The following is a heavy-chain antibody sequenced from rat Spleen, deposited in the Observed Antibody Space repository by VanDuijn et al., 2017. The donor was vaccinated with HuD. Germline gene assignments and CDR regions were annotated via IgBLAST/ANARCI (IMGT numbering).Heavy chain of an antibody. CDR1: GFTFKNYG. J-gene: IGHJ2*01. CDR3: TRGVLLGQGFDY. V-gene: IGHV5-29*01. D-gene: IGHD1-4*01. CDR2: ISSDGRRN. Sequence: EVQLVESGGGLVQPGRSLKVSCAASGFTFKNYGMAWVRQAPTKGLEWVATISSDGRRNYYRDSVKGRFTISRDNAKSTLYLQMNSLRSEDTATYYCTRGVLLGQGFDYWGQGVMVTVSS.